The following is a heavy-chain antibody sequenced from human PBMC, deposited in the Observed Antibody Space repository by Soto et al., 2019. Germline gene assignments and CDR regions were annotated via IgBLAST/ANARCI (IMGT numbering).Heavy chain of an antibody. CDR3: AKDQNSNSYYYGMDV. D-gene: IGHD4-4*01. Sequence: VGSLSLSCAASGFSLSSYGMSWVRQAPGKGLEWVSGMSRSGGSTYYADSVKGRFTISRDNSKNTLYLQMNSLRDEDTAIYYCAKDQNSNSYYYGMDVWGQGTTVTVSS. J-gene: IGHJ6*02. CDR2: MSRSGGST. CDR1: GFSLSSYG. V-gene: IGHV3-23*01.